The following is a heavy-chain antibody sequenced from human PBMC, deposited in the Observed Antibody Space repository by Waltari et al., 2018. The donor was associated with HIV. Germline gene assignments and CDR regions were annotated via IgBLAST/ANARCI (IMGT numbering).Heavy chain of an antibody. Sequence: QVQLVQSGAEVKKPGASVKVSCKASGYTFTAYYMHWVRQAPGQGLEWRGGINLNSGDTNYGQKFQGRVTMTRDTSISTAYMELSRLRSDDTAVYYCARDSYYYDSSGFFPDFWGQGTLVTVSS. V-gene: IGHV1-2*02. CDR3: ARDSYYYDSSGFFPDF. D-gene: IGHD3-22*01. CDR2: INLNSGDT. CDR1: GYTFTAYY. J-gene: IGHJ4*02.